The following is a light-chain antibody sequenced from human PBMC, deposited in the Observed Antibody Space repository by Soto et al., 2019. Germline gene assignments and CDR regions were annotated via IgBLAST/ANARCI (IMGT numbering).Light chain of an antibody. CDR1: QSVSSSY. J-gene: IGKJ5*01. V-gene: IGKV3-20*01. Sequence: ETVLTQSPGTLSLSPGERATLSCRASQSVSSSYLAWYQQKPGQAPRLLIYGASSRATGIPDRFSGSGSGTDFTLTISRLEPEDFAVYYCQQYGNSPSTFGQGTRLEMK. CDR2: GAS. CDR3: QQYGNSPST.